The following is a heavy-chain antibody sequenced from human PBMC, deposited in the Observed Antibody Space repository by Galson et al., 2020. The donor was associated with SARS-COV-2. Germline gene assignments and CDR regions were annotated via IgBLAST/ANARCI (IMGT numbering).Heavy chain of an antibody. D-gene: IGHD3-16*02. CDR2: IQTKTNGETP. V-gene: IGHV3-15*01. Sequence: GESLNLPCPSSGFTFNNALLSLVPPAPGKGLGWVGRIQTKTNGETPDYAAPVKVRFTISIDDAKNTLYLQMNSLKTEDTAVYYCTADRLNDYVGGSYRCSGFRGQGTRV. CDR3: TADRLNDYVGGSYRCSGF. J-gene: IGHJ4*02. CDR1: GFTFNNAL.